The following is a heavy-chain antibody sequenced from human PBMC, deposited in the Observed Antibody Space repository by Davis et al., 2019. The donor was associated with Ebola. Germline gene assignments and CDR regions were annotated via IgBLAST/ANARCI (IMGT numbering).Heavy chain of an antibody. V-gene: IGHV1-46*01. CDR3: ARVRPDSGSYQGDFDY. CDR1: GGTFSSYA. Sequence: ASVKVSCKASGGTFSSYAISWVRQAPGQGLEWMGIINPSGGSTSYAQKFQGRVTMTRDTSTSTVYMELSSLRSEDTAVYYCARVRPDSGSYQGDFDYWGQGTLVTVSS. CDR2: INPSGGST. D-gene: IGHD1-26*01. J-gene: IGHJ4*02.